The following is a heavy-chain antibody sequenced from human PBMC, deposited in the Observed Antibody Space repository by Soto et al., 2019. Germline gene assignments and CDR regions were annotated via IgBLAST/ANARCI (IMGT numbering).Heavy chain of an antibody. V-gene: IGHV4-34*01. D-gene: IGHD3-22*01. Sequence: SETLSLTCAVYGGSFSGYYWSWIRQPPGKELEWIGEINHSGSTNYNPSLKSRVTISVDTSKNQFSLKLSSVTAADTAVYYCARAPYYDSSGYYNWFDPWGQGTLVTVSS. J-gene: IGHJ5*02. CDR1: GGSFSGYY. CDR2: INHSGST. CDR3: ARAPYYDSSGYYNWFDP.